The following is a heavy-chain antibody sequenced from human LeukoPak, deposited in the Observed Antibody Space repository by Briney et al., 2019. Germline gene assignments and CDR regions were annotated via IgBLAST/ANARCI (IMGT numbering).Heavy chain of an antibody. D-gene: IGHD1-26*01. CDR1: GFTFSSYW. CDR3: ARDLMGATHYFQH. CDR2: IKQDGSEK. Sequence: GGSLRLSCAASGFTFSSYWMSWVRQAPGKGLEWVANIKQDGSEKYYVDSVKGRFTISRDNAKNSLYLQMNSLRAEDTAVYYCARDLMGATHYFQHWGQGTLVTVSS. J-gene: IGHJ1*01. V-gene: IGHV3-7*01.